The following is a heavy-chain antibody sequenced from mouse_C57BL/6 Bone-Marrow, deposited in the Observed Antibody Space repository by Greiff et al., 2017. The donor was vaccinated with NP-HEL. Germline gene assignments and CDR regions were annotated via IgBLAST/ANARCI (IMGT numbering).Heavy chain of an antibody. CDR2: ISDGGSYT. Sequence: EVQVVESGGGLVKPGGSLKLSCAASGFTFSSYAMSWVRQTPEKRLEWVATISDGGSYTYYPDNVKGRFTISRDNAKNNLYLQMSHLKSEDTAMXYCARGRGFFLIAYWGPGTLVTVSA. D-gene: IGHD3-2*02. V-gene: IGHV5-4*01. CDR3: ARGRGFFLIAY. J-gene: IGHJ3*01. CDR1: GFTFSSYA.